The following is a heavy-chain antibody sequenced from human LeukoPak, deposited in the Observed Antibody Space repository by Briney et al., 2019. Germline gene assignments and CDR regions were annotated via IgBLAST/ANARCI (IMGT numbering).Heavy chain of an antibody. J-gene: IGHJ2*01. CDR1: GGSISSYY. CDR3: ARVLEGFDWDRYFDL. Sequence: SETLSLTCTVSGGSISSYYWSWIRQLPGKGLEWIGYIYYSGSTNYNPSLKSRVTISVDTSKNQFSLKLSSVTAADTAVYYCARVLEGFDWDRYFDLWGRGTLVTVSS. CDR2: IYYSGST. D-gene: IGHD3-9*01. V-gene: IGHV4-59*01.